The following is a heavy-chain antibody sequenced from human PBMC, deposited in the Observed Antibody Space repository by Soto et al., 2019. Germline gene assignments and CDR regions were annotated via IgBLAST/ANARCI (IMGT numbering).Heavy chain of an antibody. Sequence: PSETLSLTCTVSGGSISGYYWSWIRQPPGKGLEWIGYIYYSGGTNYNPSLKSRVTISVDTSRNQFSLKLSSVTAADTAVYYCARHVGPASNPFDFWGQGTMVXVSS. CDR3: ARHVGPASNPFDF. CDR2: IYYSGGT. V-gene: IGHV4-59*08. J-gene: IGHJ3*01. CDR1: GGSISGYY.